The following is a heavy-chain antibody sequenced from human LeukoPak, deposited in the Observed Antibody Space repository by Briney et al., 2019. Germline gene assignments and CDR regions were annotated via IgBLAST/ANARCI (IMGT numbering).Heavy chain of an antibody. Sequence: PGGSLRLSCAASGFTFSSYSMNWVRQAPGKGLEWVSYISSSSSTIYYADSVEGRFTISRDNAKNSLYLQMNSLRAEDTAVYYCARVPAAWGQGTLVTVSS. D-gene: IGHD6-13*01. CDR2: ISSSSSTI. J-gene: IGHJ5*02. CDR3: ARVPAA. V-gene: IGHV3-48*01. CDR1: GFTFSSYS.